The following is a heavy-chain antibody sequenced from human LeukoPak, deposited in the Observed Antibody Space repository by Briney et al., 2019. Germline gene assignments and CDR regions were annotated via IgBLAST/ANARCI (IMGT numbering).Heavy chain of an antibody. V-gene: IGHV4-59*08. J-gene: IGHJ4*02. CDR3: ARLYGPYYGSGSYYGYYFDY. Sequence: SETLSLTCTVSGGSISSYYWSWIRQPPGKGLEWIGYIYYSGSTSYNPSLKSRVTISVDTSKNQFSLKLSSVTAADTAVYYCARLYGPYYGSGSYYGYYFDYWGQGILVTVSS. CDR1: GGSISSYY. CDR2: IYYSGST. D-gene: IGHD3-10*01.